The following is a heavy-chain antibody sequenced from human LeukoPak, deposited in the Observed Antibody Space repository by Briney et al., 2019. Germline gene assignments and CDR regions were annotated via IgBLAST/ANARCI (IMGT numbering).Heavy chain of an antibody. CDR3: ARSVADLDY. CDR1: GDSVSSTSAA. J-gene: IGHJ4*02. CDR2: TYYRSKWYN. Sequence: SQTLALTCAISGDSVSSTSAAWNWSRQSPSRGLEWLGRTYYRSKWYNEYAVSVKSRMTINPDTSKNPFSLHLNSVTPEDTAVYYCARSVADLDYWGQGTLVTVSS. D-gene: IGHD6-19*01. V-gene: IGHV6-1*01.